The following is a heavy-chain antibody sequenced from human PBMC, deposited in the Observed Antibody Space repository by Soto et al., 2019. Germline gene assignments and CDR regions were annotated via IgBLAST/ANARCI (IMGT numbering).Heavy chain of an antibody. Sequence: SQTLSLTCAISGDSVTSTSAAWHWVRQSPSRGLEWLGRTYYRSNWYNDYAASVEGRISINPDTSKNQFSLQLNSVTPEDTAGYYCTRQSSWSLSFWGQGTLVTVSS. CDR1: GDSVTSTSAA. CDR3: TRQSSWSLSF. V-gene: IGHV6-1*01. D-gene: IGHD3-3*01. J-gene: IGHJ4*02. CDR2: TYYRSNWYN.